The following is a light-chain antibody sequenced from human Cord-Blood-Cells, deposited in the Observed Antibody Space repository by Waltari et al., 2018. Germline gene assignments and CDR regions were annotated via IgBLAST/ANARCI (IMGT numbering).Light chain of an antibody. CDR2: GAS. J-gene: IGKJ4*01. CDR1: QSVSSSY. CDR3: QQYGSSPLT. Sequence: EIVFTQSTGTLSLSPGERATLSCRASQSVSSSYLAWYQQKPGQAPRLLIYGASSRATGIPDRCSGSGSGTDFTLTISGLEPEDFAVYYCQQYGSSPLTFGGGTKVEIK. V-gene: IGKV3-20*01.